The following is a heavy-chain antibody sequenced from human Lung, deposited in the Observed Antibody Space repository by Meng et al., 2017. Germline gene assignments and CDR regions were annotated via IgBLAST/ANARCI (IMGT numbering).Heavy chain of an antibody. J-gene: IGHJ4*02. Sequence: QGQLPQGGAGLLEPSETLSLTCVVSGGSFSDYYWSWIRQPPGKGLEWIGEINHSGSTNYNPSLESRATISVDTSQNNLSLKLSSVTAADSAVYYCARGPTTMAHDFDYWGQGTLVTVSS. CDR3: ARGPTTMAHDFDY. CDR2: INHSGST. V-gene: IGHV4-34*01. D-gene: IGHD4-11*01. CDR1: GGSFSDYY.